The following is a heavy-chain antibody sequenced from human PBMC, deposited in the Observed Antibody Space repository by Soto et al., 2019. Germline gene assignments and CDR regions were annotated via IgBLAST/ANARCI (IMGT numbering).Heavy chain of an antibody. CDR3: ASGYGDSLSYFDY. J-gene: IGHJ4*02. CDR1: GGSFSGYY. Sequence: QVQLQQWGAGLLKPSETLSLTCAVYGGSFSGYYWSWIRQPPGKGLEWIGEINHSGSTNYNPSLKSRVTISVDTSKNQFSLKLSSVTAADTAVYYCASGYGDSLSYFDYCGQGTLVTVSS. D-gene: IGHD4-17*01. V-gene: IGHV4-34*01. CDR2: INHSGST.